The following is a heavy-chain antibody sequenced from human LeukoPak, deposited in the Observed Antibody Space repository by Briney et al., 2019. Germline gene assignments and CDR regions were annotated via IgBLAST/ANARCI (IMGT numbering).Heavy chain of an antibody. V-gene: IGHV1-18*04. CDR1: GYTFTGYY. CDR2: ISAYNGNT. CDR3: ARDYGDYVSGY. Sequence: ASVKVSCKASGYTFTGYYMHWVRQAPGQGLEWMGWISAYNGNTNYAQKLQGRVTMTTDTSTSTAYMELRSLRSDDTAVYYCARDYGDYVSGYWGQGTLVTVSS. D-gene: IGHD4-17*01. J-gene: IGHJ4*02.